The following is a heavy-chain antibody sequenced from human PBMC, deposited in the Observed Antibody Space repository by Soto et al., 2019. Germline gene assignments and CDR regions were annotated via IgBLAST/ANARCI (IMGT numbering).Heavy chain of an antibody. V-gene: IGHV3-23*01. CDR3: AKPLYSSGWSKFDY. D-gene: IGHD6-19*01. CDR1: GFTFSSHA. J-gene: IGHJ4*02. CDR2: ISGGGDTT. Sequence: EVQLLESGGGLVQPGGSLRLSCAASGFTFSSHAMSWVRQAPGKGLEWASGISGGGDTTYYADSVRGRFTISRDNPKSTLYLQMNSLSAEDSALYYCAKPLYSSGWSKFDYWGQGILVTVSS.